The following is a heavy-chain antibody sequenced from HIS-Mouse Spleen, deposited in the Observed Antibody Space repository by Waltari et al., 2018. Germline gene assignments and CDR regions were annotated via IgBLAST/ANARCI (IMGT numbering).Heavy chain of an antibody. V-gene: IGHV3-9*01. CDR1: GFTFDDYA. Sequence: EVQLVESGGGLVQPGRSLRLSCAASGFTFDDYAMHWVRQAPGKGLEWVSGISWNSGRIGYADSVKGRFTISRDNAKNSLYLQMNSLRAEDTDLYYCAKARTGYSSSWYDAFDIWGQGTMVTVSS. CDR3: AKARTGYSSSWYDAFDI. D-gene: IGHD6-13*01. J-gene: IGHJ3*02. CDR2: ISWNSGRI.